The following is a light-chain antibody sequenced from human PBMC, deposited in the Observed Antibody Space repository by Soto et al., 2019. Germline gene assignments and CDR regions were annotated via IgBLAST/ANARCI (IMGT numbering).Light chain of an antibody. V-gene: IGKV3-20*01. CDR1: QSVTSSY. CDR2: GAS. CDR3: QQYGSSPRT. J-gene: IGKJ1*01. Sequence: LTQSPGTLSLSPGERATLFCRASQSVTSSYLAWYQQKSGQAPRLLIYGASRRATGIPDRFSGRGSGTDFTLTISRLEPEDFAVYYCQQYGSSPRTFGQGTKVDIK.